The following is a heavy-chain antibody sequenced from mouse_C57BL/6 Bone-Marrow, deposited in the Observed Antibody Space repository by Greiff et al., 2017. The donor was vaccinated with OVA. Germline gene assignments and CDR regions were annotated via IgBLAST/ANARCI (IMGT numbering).Heavy chain of an antibody. Sequence: VKVVESGAELARPGASVKLSCKASGYTFTSYGISWVKQRTGPGLEWIGEIYPRSGNTYYNEKFKGKATLTADKSSSTAYMELRSLASEDSAVYFCATNYYGSSPWCAYWGQGTLVTVSA. CDR1: GYTFTSYG. CDR3: ATNYYGSSPWCAY. D-gene: IGHD1-1*01. J-gene: IGHJ3*01. V-gene: IGHV1-81*01. CDR2: IYPRSGNT.